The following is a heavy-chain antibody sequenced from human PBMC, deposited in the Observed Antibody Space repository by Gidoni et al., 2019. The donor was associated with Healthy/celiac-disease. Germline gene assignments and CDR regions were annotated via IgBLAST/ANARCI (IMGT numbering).Heavy chain of an antibody. CDR3: ARARIAVAGTAEYFQH. CDR1: GFTFSSSG. D-gene: IGHD6-19*01. CDR2: IWYDGSNK. V-gene: IGHV3-33*01. Sequence: QVQLVESGGGVVQPGRSLGRSCAASGFTFSSSGMHWVRQAPGKGLEWVAVIWYDGSNKDYADSVKGRFTISRDNSKNTLYLQMNSLRAEDTAVYYCARARIAVAGTAEYFQHWGQGTLVTVSS. J-gene: IGHJ1*01.